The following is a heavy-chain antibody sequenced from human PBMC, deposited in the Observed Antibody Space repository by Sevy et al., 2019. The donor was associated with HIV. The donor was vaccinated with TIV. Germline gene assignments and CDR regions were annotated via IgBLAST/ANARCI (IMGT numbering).Heavy chain of an antibody. CDR1: GFTFSDYY. CDR3: ARDFAPGIAVAGTGYYFDY. D-gene: IGHD6-19*01. J-gene: IGHJ4*02. V-gene: IGHV3-11*01. CDR2: IGNTGSHM. Sequence: GGSLRLSCAASGFTFSDYYMSWIRQAPGKGLEWVSYIGNTGSHMYYADSVKGRFTISGDNARNSMYLQMNSLRAEDTAVYYCARDFAPGIAVAGTGYYFDYWGQGTLVTVSS.